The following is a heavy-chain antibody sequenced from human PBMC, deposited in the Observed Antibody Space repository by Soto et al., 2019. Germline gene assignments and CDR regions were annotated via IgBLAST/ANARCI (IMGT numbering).Heavy chain of an antibody. CDR2: IYYSGST. D-gene: IGHD6-13*01. CDR3: AVSYSSSWYYVDY. V-gene: IGHV4-59*08. CDR1: GGSISSYY. J-gene: IGHJ4*02. Sequence: QVQLQESGPGLVKPSETLSLTCTVSGGSISSYYWSWIRQPPGKGLEWIGYIYYSGSTNYNPSLKSRVTIPVDTSKNQFSLKLSSVTAADTAVYYCAVSYSSSWYYVDYWGQGTLVTVSS.